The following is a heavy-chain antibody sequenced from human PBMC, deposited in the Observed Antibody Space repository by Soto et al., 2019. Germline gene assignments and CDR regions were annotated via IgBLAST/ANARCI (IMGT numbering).Heavy chain of an antibody. V-gene: IGHV1-8*01. CDR3: ARGAAYYDFWSGYYLGTNWFDP. J-gene: IGHJ5*02. Sequence: ASVKVSCKASGYTFTSYDINWVRQATGQGLEWMGWMNPNSGNTGYAQKFQGRVTMTRNTSISTAYMELSSLRSEDTAVYYCARGAAYYDFWSGYYLGTNWFDPWGQGTLVTVSS. CDR1: GYTFTSYD. D-gene: IGHD3-3*01. CDR2: MNPNSGNT.